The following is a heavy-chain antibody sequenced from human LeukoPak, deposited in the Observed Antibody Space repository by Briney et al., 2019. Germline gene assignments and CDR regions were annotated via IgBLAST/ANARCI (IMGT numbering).Heavy chain of an antibody. CDR3: ARGEAYCYDSSGDFDY. V-gene: IGHV1-69*05. CDR2: IIPIFGTA. Sequence: ASVKVSCKASGGTFSSYAISWVRQAPGQGLEWMGRIIPIFGTANYAQKFQGRVTITTDESTSTAYMELSSLRSEDTAVYYRARGEAYCYDSSGDFDYWGQGTLVTVSS. J-gene: IGHJ4*02. CDR1: GGTFSSYA. D-gene: IGHD3-22*01.